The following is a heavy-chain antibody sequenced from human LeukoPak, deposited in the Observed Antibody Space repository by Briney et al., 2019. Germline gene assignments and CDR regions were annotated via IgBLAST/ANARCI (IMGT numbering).Heavy chain of an antibody. D-gene: IGHD3-10*01. CDR2: ISPTYDI. J-gene: IGHJ4*02. CDR1: GFIFSSFA. V-gene: IGHV3-48*02. Sequence: GGSLKLSCPASGFIFSSFAMSWFRQAPGKGLEWVSYISPTYDIYYSDSVRGRFTISRDNAKNSLYLQMNSLRDEDTAVYYCARDHNRGFDYWGQGTLVAVSS. CDR3: ARDHNRGFDY.